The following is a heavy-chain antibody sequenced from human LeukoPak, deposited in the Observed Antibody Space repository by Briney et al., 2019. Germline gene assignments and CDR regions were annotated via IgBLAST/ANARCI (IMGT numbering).Heavy chain of an antibody. D-gene: IGHD3-9*01. CDR2: ISAYNGNT. CDR1: GYTFTSYG. CDR3: ARVPPFWYYDILTGYYTEPPDDNWFDP. Sequence: ASVKVSCKASGYTFTSYGFSWVRQAPGQGLEWMGWISAYNGNTKYAQKLQGRVTMTTDTSTSTAYMELRSLRSDDTAVYYCARVPPFWYYDILTGYYTEPPDDNWFDPWGQGTLVTVSS. J-gene: IGHJ5*02. V-gene: IGHV1-18*01.